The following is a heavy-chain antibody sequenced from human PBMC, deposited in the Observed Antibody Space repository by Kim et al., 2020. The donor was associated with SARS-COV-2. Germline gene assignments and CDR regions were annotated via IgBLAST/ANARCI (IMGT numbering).Heavy chain of an antibody. J-gene: IGHJ6*02. Sequence: VKGRFTISRDNSKNTLYLQMNSLRAEDTAVYYCAKSRRLGLTDYYYGMDVWGQGTTVTVSS. D-gene: IGHD6-19*01. CDR3: AKSRRLGLTDYYYGMDV. V-gene: IGHV3-23*01.